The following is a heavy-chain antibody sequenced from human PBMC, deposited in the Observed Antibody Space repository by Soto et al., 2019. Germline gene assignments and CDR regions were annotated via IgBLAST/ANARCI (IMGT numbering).Heavy chain of an antibody. CDR1: GYTFTSYG. Sequence: GASVKVSCKASGYTFTSYGISWVRQALGQGLEWMGWISAYNGNTNYAQKLQGRVTMTTDTSTSTAYMELRSLRSDDTAVYYCARGRIWFGEYARLDAFDIWGQGTMVTVSS. J-gene: IGHJ3*02. CDR2: ISAYNGNT. V-gene: IGHV1-18*01. CDR3: ARGRIWFGEYARLDAFDI. D-gene: IGHD3-10*01.